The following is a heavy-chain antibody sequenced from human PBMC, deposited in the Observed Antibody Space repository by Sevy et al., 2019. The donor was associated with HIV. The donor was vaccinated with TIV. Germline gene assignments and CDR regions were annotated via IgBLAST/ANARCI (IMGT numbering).Heavy chain of an antibody. CDR3: AREVGGFNWRPYYFDS. CDR1: GFIFTDYW. V-gene: IGHV3-7*01. Sequence: GGSLRLSCETSGFIFTDYWMSWVRQIPGKGLEWVATIKQDQSEKYYVDSVKGGFAISSDSAKKSVFLQMNGLRAEDTALYFCAREVGGFNWRPYYFDSWGQGTQVTVSS. CDR2: IKQDQSEK. D-gene: IGHD3-3*01. J-gene: IGHJ4*02.